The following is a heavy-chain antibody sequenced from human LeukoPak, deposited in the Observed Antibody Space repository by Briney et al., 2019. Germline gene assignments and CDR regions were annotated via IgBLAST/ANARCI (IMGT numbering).Heavy chain of an antibody. CDR3: ARGYSRNWFDP. CDR2: IYHSGST. J-gene: IGHJ5*02. CDR1: DGSISSGGYS. V-gene: IGHV4-30-2*01. D-gene: IGHD6-13*01. Sequence: SQTLSLTCAVSDGSISSGGYSWSWIRQPPGKGLEWIGYIYHSGSTYYNPSLKSRVTISVDRSKNQFSLKLSSVTAADTAVYYCARGYSRNWFDPWGQGTLVTVSS.